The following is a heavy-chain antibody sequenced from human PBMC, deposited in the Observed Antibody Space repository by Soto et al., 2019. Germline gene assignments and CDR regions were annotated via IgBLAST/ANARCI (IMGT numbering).Heavy chain of an antibody. CDR1: GGSFSGYY. CDR2: INHSGST. J-gene: IGHJ4*02. Sequence: SETLSLTCAVYGGSFSGYYWSWIRQPPGKGLEWIGEINHSGSTNYNPSLKSRVAISVDTSKNQFSLKLSSVTAADTAVYYCARGLQGYGGNPYFDYWGQGTLVTVSS. V-gene: IGHV4-34*01. CDR3: ARGLQGYGGNPYFDY. D-gene: IGHD4-17*01.